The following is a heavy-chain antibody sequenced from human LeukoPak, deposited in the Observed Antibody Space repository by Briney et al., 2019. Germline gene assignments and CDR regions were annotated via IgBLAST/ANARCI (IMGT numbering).Heavy chain of an antibody. D-gene: IGHD2-2*02. V-gene: IGHV4-34*01. CDR1: DQSFRGYH. Sequence: PSETLSLTCAVYDQSFRGYHWTWIRQPPGKGLEWIGEINHSGSTNYNPSLKNRVTISVDTSKNQFSLKLSSVTAADTAVYYCARQPYCSSSSCDKYFQHWGQGTLVTVSS. J-gene: IGHJ1*01. CDR2: INHSGST. CDR3: ARQPYCSSSSCDKYFQH.